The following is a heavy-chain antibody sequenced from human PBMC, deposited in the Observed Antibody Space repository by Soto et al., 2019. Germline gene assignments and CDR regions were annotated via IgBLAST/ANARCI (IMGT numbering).Heavy chain of an antibody. CDR1: GFTFSSYG. D-gene: IGHD6-19*01. CDR2: IWYDGTNK. J-gene: IGHJ4*02. CDR3: ARDSRGANFDY. V-gene: IGHV3-33*01. Sequence: GGSLRLSCAASGFTFSSYGMHWVRQAPGKGLEWVAVIWYDGTNKYYVDSVKGRFTISKDNSKNTLYLQMNSLRAEDTAIYYCARDSRGANFDYWGQGALVTVSS.